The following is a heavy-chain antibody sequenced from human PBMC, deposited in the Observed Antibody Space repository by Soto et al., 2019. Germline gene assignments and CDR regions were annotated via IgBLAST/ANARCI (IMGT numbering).Heavy chain of an antibody. V-gene: IGHV3-30*18. J-gene: IGHJ5*02. CDR1: GFTFSSYG. Sequence: PWGSLRLSCAASGFTFSSYGMHWVRQAPGKGLEWVAVISYDGSNKYYADSVKGRFTISRDNSKNTLYLQMNSLRAEDTAVYYCAKELGSSIVDWFDPWGQGTLVTAPQ. CDR3: AKELGSSIVDWFDP. D-gene: IGHD2-2*01. CDR2: ISYDGSNK.